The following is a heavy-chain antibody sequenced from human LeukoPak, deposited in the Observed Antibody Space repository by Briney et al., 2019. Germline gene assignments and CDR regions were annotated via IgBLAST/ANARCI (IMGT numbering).Heavy chain of an antibody. D-gene: IGHD1-1*01. V-gene: IGHV1-2*02. J-gene: IGHJ4*02. CDR1: GYTFTDHF. CDR2: INPYNGIT. CDR3: ARDNSLNDFDS. Sequence: GASVKVSCKASGYTFTDHFMHWMRQAPGQGLEWVGEINPYNGITKYAWRFQGRVSITRDTSISTAFMEVSRLTSDDTAVYYCARDNSLNDFDSWGQGTLVTVAS.